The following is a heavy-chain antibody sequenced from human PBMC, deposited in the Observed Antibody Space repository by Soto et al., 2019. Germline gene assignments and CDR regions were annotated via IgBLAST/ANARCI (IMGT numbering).Heavy chain of an antibody. CDR2: IDKSGST. J-gene: IGHJ4*02. V-gene: IGHV4-4*07. CDR3: ARGGQDFWSGPFDY. D-gene: IGHD3-3*01. Sequence: SETLSLTCTVSAGSISNYFCNWIRQPAGKGLAWIGRIDKSGSTNYNPSLKSRVTMSSDTSRNQFSLKLNSVTAADTAVYYCARGGQDFWSGPFDYWGQGALVTVSS. CDR1: AGSISNYF.